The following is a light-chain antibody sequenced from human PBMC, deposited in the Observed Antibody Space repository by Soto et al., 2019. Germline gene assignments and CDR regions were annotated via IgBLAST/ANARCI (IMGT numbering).Light chain of an antibody. Sequence: QSVLTQPPSASGSPGQSVTISCTGTSSDVGGYNYVPWYQQHPGKAPKLMIYEVSKRPSGVPDRFSGSKSGNTASLTVSGLQAEDEADYYCTSYAGSNNNYVFGTGTKVTVL. CDR2: EVS. CDR3: TSYAGSNNNYV. J-gene: IGLJ1*01. CDR1: SSDVGGYNY. V-gene: IGLV2-8*01.